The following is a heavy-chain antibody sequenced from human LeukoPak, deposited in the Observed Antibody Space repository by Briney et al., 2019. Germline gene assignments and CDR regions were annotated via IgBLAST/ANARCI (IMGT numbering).Heavy chain of an antibody. CDR2: IYSGGST. CDR3: ARVAYYYGSGTPGWFDP. Sequence: GGSLRLSCAASGFIVSSNYMSWVRQAPGKGLEWVSVIYSGGSTYYADSVKGRFTISRDNSKNTLYLQMNSLRAEDTAVYYCARVAYYYGSGTPGWFDPWGQGTLVTVSS. CDR1: GFIVSSNY. V-gene: IGHV3-66*01. D-gene: IGHD3-10*01. J-gene: IGHJ5*02.